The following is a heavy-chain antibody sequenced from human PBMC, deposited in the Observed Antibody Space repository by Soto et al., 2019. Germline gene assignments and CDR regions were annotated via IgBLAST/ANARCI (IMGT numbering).Heavy chain of an antibody. V-gene: IGHV3-33*01. D-gene: IGHD1-26*01. CDR2: LWYDGSNK. Sequence: QVQLVESGGRVVQPGRSLRLSCAAYGFTFSSYGMHWFRQAPGEGLEWVAVLWYDGSNKYYADYVKGRFTISRDNSKNTLYLRMNSLRADDTAVYYCARGEVGATHYYYSMYVWVQGATVTVSS. J-gene: IGHJ6*02. CDR1: GFTFSSYG. CDR3: ARGEVGATHYYYSMYV.